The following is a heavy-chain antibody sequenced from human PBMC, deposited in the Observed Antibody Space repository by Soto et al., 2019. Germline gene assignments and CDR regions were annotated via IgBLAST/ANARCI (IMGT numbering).Heavy chain of an antibody. D-gene: IGHD6-6*01. CDR2: INPSGGST. CDR3: ARDRASSGYSSSSRYWYFDL. V-gene: IGHV1-46*01. CDR1: GYTFTSYY. J-gene: IGHJ2*01. Sequence: ASVKVSCKASGYTFTSYYMHWVRQAPGQGLEWMGIINPSGGSTSCAQKFQGRVTMTRDTSTSTVYMELSSLRSEDTAVYYCARDRASSGYSSSSRYWYFDLWGRGTLVTAPQ.